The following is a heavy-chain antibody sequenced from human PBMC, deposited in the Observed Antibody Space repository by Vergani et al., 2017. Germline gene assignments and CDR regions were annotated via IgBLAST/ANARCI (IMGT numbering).Heavy chain of an antibody. V-gene: IGHV3-30*18. CDR1: GLMFNNYG. CDR2: ISSDGSNK. J-gene: IGHJ4*02. D-gene: IGHD3-22*01. CDR3: VNGYYYDQSGLASFDY. Sequence: QVQLVESGGGVVQPGRSLRLSCETSGLMFNNYGMHWVRQAPGKGLEWVAVISSDGSNKHYADSVKGRFTMSRDNSQNTLYLQMDSLTAEDTAIYFCVNGYYYDQSGLASFDYWGQGTLVTVSS.